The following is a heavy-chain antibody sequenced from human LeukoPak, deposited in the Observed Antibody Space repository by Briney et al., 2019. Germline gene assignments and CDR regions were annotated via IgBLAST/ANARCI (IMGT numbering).Heavy chain of an antibody. V-gene: IGHV1-18*01. CDR2: IGAYNGNT. D-gene: IGHD4-17*01. J-gene: IGHJ6*03. CDR1: GYTFTSFG. CDR3: ARADYGASDYYYYMDV. Sequence: ASVKVSCKASGYTFTSFGISRVRQAPGQGLEWMGWIGAYNGNTNYAQKLQGRVTMTTDTSTSTAYMELRSLRSDDTAVYYCARADYGASDYYYYMDVWGKGTTVTVSS.